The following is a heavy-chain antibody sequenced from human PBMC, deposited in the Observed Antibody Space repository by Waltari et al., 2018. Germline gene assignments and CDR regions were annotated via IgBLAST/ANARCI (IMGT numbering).Heavy chain of an antibody. Sequence: QVQLVESGGGVVQPGRSLRLSCAASGFTFSSYGMHWVRQAPGKGLEWVAVIWYDGSNKYYADSVKGRFTISRDNSKNTLYLQMNSLRAEDTAMYYCAKEAHDSSGYLPDYWGQGTLVTVSS. D-gene: IGHD3-22*01. CDR3: AKEAHDSSGYLPDY. CDR2: IWYDGSNK. V-gene: IGHV3-30*18. J-gene: IGHJ4*02. CDR1: GFTFSSYG.